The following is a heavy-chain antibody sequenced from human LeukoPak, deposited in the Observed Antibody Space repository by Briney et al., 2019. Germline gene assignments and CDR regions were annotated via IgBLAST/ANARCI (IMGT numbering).Heavy chain of an antibody. V-gene: IGHV3-43*01. Sequence: SGGSLSLSCAASGFTFDDYTMHWVRQAPGKGPEWVSLISGDGGSTYYADSVKGRFTISRDNSKNSLYLQMNSLRTEDTALYYCAKDPRGDYYILTGYSLPDYLGQGTLVTVSS. CDR2: ISGDGGST. D-gene: IGHD3-9*01. J-gene: IGHJ4*02. CDR1: GFTFDDYT. CDR3: AKDPRGDYYILTGYSLPDY.